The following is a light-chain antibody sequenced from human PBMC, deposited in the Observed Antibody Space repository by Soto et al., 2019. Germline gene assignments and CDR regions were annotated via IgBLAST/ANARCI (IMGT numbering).Light chain of an antibody. CDR3: QQFSLYWA. Sequence: DIQMTQSPSTLSASVGDRVTITCRASQDINRWLAWYQQKPGKAPKILIYNADTLESGVPSRFSGSGYGTEFFLTISSLQPDDFATYYCQQFSLYWAFGQGTKVEIK. J-gene: IGKJ1*01. V-gene: IGKV1-5*01. CDR2: NAD. CDR1: QDINRW.